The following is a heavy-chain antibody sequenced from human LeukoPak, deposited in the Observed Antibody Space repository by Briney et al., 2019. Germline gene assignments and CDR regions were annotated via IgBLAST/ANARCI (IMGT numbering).Heavy chain of an antibody. CDR3: ARDGDLLTIFGVVNYYFDY. J-gene: IGHJ4*02. CDR2: ISSSGSTI. CDR1: GFTFSDYY. V-gene: IGHV3-11*04. Sequence: NPGGSLRLSCAASGFTFSDYYMSWIRQAPGKGLEWVSYISSSGSTIYYADSVKGRFTISRDNAKNSLYLQMNSLRAEDTAVYYCARDGDLLTIFGVVNYYFDYWGQGTLVTVSS. D-gene: IGHD3-3*01.